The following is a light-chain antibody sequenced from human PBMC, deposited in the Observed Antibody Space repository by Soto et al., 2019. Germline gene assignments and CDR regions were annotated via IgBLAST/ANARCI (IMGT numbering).Light chain of an antibody. CDR1: TGPVTSGFY. CDR2: STT. CDR3: LLYYGGSYV. Sequence: QAVVTQEPSLTVSPGGTVTLTCASSTGPVTSGFYPHWVQQKPGQAPRTLIYSTTNKHYWTPARFSGSLLGGKAALTLSGVQPEDEADYSCLLYYGGSYVFGAGTKVTVL. J-gene: IGLJ1*01. V-gene: IGLV7-43*01.